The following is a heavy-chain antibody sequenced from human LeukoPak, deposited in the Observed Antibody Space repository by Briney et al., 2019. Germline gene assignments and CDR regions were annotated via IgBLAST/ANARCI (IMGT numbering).Heavy chain of an antibody. CDR3: GRRFCNSCPLDF. D-gene: IGHD2-21*01. Sequence: TGGSLRLSCVGSGVNLTTNNKYWVRQAPGEGLECVSAFHAGGGPDYADSVRDRFTISRDNSKNTLYLQMTSLRAEDTAVYFCGRRFCNSCPLDFWGQGTLVTVSS. CDR1: GVNLTTNN. CDR2: FHAGGGP. V-gene: IGHV3-66*04. J-gene: IGHJ4*02.